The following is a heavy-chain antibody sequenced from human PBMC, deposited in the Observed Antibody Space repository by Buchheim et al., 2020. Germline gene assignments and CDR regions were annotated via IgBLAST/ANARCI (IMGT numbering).Heavy chain of an antibody. V-gene: IGHV3-74*01. D-gene: IGHD2-2*01. J-gene: IGHJ6*02. CDR3: AREQEDIVVVPAAMDYYYYYGMDV. CDR1: GFTFSSYW. Sequence: EVQLVESGGGLVQPGGSLRLSCAASGFTFSSYWMHWVRQAPGKGLVWVSRINSDGSSTSYADSVKGRFTISRDNAKNTLYLQMNSLRAEDTAVYYCAREQEDIVVVPAAMDYYYYYGMDVWGQGTT. CDR2: INSDGSST.